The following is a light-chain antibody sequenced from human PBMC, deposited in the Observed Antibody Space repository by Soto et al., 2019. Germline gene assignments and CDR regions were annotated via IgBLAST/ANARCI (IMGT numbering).Light chain of an antibody. CDR3: QQYNNWPRT. CDR1: QGIRID. Sequence: AIQMTQSPSSLSASVGDRVTITCRASQGIRIDLGWYQQTPGKAPKLLIYAASRLQTGVPSRFSGSGSGTDFTLTISSLQSEDFAVYYCQQYNNWPRTFGQGTKVDIK. CDR2: AAS. J-gene: IGKJ1*01. V-gene: IGKV1-6*02.